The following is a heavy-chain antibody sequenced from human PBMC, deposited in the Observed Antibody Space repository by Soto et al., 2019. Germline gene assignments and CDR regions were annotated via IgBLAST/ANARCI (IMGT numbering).Heavy chain of an antibody. V-gene: IGHV4-59*01. Sequence: SATLSLTCTVSGGSISSYYWSWIRQPPGKGLEWIGYIYYSGSTNYNPSLKSRVTISVDTSKNQFSLKLSSVTAADTAVYYCARAIGYCSGGSCYPYYYYYMDVWGKGTTVTVSS. CDR1: GGSISSYY. D-gene: IGHD2-15*01. J-gene: IGHJ6*03. CDR3: ARAIGYCSGGSCYPYYYYYMDV. CDR2: IYYSGST.